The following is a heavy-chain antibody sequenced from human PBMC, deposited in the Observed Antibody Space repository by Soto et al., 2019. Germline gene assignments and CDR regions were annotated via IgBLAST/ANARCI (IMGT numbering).Heavy chain of an antibody. CDR1: GGSISSGDYY. V-gene: IGHV4-30-4*01. CDR3: ARDNILGILYGGMDV. J-gene: IGHJ6*02. CDR2: IYYSGST. Sequence: SETLSLTCTVSGGSISSGDYYWSWIRQPPGKGLERIGYIYYSGSTYYNPSLKSRVTISVDTSKNQFSLKLSSVTAADTAVYYCARDNILGILYGGMDVWGQGTTVTVSS. D-gene: IGHD3-3*01.